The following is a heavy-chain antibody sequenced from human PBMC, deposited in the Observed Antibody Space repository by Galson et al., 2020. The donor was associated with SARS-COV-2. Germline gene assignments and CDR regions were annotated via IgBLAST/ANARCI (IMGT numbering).Heavy chain of an antibody. V-gene: IGHV3-7*01. J-gene: IGHJ4*02. D-gene: IGHD6-19*01. CDR3: TREGWQGGY. Sequence: GESLKISCTVSGFTFKDSWMSWVRQAPGKGLEWVANIKGDGTETNYVDSVKGRFSISRDNAVNSLFLQMNSLRAEDTAVYYCTREGWQGGYWGQGTRVAVSS. CDR2: IKGDGTET. CDR1: GFTFKDSW.